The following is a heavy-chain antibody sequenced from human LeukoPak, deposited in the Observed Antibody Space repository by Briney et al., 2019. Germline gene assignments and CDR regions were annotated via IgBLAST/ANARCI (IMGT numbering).Heavy chain of an antibody. CDR1: GGTFSSYA. CDR3: ARARRGIAAAGSPGWFDP. Sequence: ASVKVSCKASGGTFSSYAISWVRQAPGQGLEWMGGIIPIFGTANYAQKFQGRVTITADESTSTAYMELSSLRPEDTAVYYCARARRGIAAAGSPGWFDPWGQGALVTVSS. J-gene: IGHJ5*02. D-gene: IGHD6-13*01. V-gene: IGHV1-69*13. CDR2: IIPIFGTA.